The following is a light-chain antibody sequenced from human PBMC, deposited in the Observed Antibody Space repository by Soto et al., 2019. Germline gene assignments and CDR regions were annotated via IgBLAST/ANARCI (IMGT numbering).Light chain of an antibody. CDR2: HAS. CDR1: QSISSW. CDR3: HHYNSYT. V-gene: IGKV1-5*01. J-gene: IGKJ1*01. Sequence: DIQMTQSPSTLSASVGERVTITCRASQSISSWLAWYQQKPGTAPKLLIYHASNLESGAPSRCSGTGTETEFTLTIRRLQPYAFATYYCHHYNSYTFGQGTKVDIK.